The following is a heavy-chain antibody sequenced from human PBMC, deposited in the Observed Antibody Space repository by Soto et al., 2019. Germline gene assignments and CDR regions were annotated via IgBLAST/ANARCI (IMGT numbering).Heavy chain of an antibody. CDR3: ARGSLKGGTPSAEFDP. Sequence: PVDSLMISFKGSGYRFTTYCTRSVLQVPVQGLEWLGVIYPSDSATRYNPYFQVQVAISADPSINKAYLQWRSLKASDTAMYFCARGSLKGGTPSAEFDPWGQGTQVRVS. J-gene: IGHJ5*02. V-gene: IGHV5-51*01. CDR1: GYRFTTYC. D-gene: IGHD2-2*01. CDR2: IYPSDSAT.